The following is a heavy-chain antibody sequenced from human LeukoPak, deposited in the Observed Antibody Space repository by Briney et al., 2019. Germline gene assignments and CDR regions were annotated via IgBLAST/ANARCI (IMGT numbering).Heavy chain of an antibody. CDR2: IYSGGSS. D-gene: IGHD5-12*01. J-gene: IGHJ4*02. V-gene: IGHV3-53*01. CDR1: GFTVSSNY. CDR3: AKDVNSGYDWDY. Sequence: PGGSLRLSFAASGFTVSSNYMSWVRQAPGKGLEWVSVIYSGGSSYYADSVKGRFTISRDNSKNTLYLQTNSLRAEDTAVYYCAKDVNSGYDWDYWGQGTLVTVSS.